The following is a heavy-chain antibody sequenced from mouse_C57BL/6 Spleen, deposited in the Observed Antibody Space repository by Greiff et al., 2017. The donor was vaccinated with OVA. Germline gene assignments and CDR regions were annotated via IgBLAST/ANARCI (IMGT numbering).Heavy chain of an antibody. CDR3: ARGRETGAWFAY. Sequence: QVQLQQPGAELVRPGSSVKLSCKASGYTFTSYWMHWVKQRPIQGLEWIGNIDPSDSETHYNQKFKDKATLTVDKSSSTAYMQLSSLTSEDSAVYYCARGRETGAWFAYWGQGTLVTVSA. J-gene: IGHJ3*01. V-gene: IGHV1-52*01. D-gene: IGHD4-1*01. CDR2: IDPSDSET. CDR1: GYTFTSYW.